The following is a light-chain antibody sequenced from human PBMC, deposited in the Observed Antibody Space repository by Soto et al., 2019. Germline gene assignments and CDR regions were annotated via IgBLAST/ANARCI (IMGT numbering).Light chain of an antibody. J-gene: IGKJ1*01. V-gene: IGKV2-30*01. CDR2: RAS. CDR1: QSLVNSDGNTY. Sequence: DVVMTQSPLSLPVTLGQPASISCRSSQSLVNSDGNTYLNWFQQRPGQSPRRLIYRASNRDSGVPDRFSGSGSGTDFTLQISRVEAEDVGVYYCMQGTHWPPTFGRGTRVEIK. CDR3: MQGTHWPPT.